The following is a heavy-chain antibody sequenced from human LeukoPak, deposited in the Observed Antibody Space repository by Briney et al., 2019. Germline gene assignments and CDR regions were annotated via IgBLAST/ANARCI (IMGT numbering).Heavy chain of an antibody. D-gene: IGHD2-15*01. Sequence: GGSLRLSCAASGFTFSSYGMHWVRQAPGKGLEGVAVISYDGSNKYYADSVKGRLTISRDNSKNTLFLQMNSLRAEDTAVYYCAKGYCSGGSCYRDYWGQGTLVTVSS. CDR3: AKGYCSGGSCYRDY. CDR2: ISYDGSNK. CDR1: GFTFSSYG. J-gene: IGHJ4*02. V-gene: IGHV3-30*18.